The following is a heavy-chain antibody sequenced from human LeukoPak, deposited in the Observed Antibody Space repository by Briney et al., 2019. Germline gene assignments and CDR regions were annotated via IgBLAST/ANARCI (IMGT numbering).Heavy chain of an antibody. CDR2: IYYSGST. CDR1: GGSISSSSYY. CDR3: ARDIVATTTWGIDY. J-gene: IGHJ4*02. V-gene: IGHV4-39*02. D-gene: IGHD5-12*01. Sequence: SETLSLTCTVSGGSISSSSYYWGWIRQPPGKGLEWIGSIYYSGSTYYNPSLKSRVTISVDTSKNQFSLKLSSVTAADTAVYYCARDIVATTTWGIDYWGQGTLVTVSS.